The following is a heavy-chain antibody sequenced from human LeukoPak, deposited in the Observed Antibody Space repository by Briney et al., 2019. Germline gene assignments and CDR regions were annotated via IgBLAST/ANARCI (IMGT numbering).Heavy chain of an antibody. V-gene: IGHV3-11*01. CDR1: GFIFGDYY. CDR2: ITSSGESI. CDR3: ARDPEYSYN. Sequence: GGSLRLPCVGSGFIFGDYYMNWIRQAPGKGLEWISFITSSGESIYYADSVKGRFTVSRDNAKNSLYLQMNSLRADDTAVYFCARDPEYSYNWGQGTLVTVSS. J-gene: IGHJ4*02. D-gene: IGHD4-11*01.